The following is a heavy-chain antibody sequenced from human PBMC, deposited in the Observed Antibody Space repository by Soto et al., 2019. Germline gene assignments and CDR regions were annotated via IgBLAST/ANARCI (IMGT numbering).Heavy chain of an antibody. CDR1: GYSFTSYW. CDR2: IYPCDSDT. Sequence: GESLKISCKGSGYSFTSYWLGWVRQRPVHGTEWMGIIYPCDSDTRYSPSFPGQVTISADKSTSTAYLQWSSLKASDTAMYYCARHKPESRNYYYDSSGFANYYYYGMDVWGQGTTVTVSS. CDR3: ARHKPESRNYYYDSSGFANYYYYGMDV. J-gene: IGHJ6*02. D-gene: IGHD3-22*01. V-gene: IGHV5-51*01.